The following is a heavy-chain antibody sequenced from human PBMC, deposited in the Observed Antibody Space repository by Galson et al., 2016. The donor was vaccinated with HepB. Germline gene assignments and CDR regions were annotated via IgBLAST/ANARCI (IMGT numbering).Heavy chain of an antibody. D-gene: IGHD6-13*01. J-gene: IGHJ3*02. V-gene: IGHV3-21*01. CDR2: ISSGSSYI. Sequence: LEWVSSISSGSSYIYYADSVKGRFTISRDNVKKSLYLQMNSLGPEDTAVYYCARVREQQLLDAFDIWGQGTMVTVSS. CDR3: ARVREQQLLDAFDI.